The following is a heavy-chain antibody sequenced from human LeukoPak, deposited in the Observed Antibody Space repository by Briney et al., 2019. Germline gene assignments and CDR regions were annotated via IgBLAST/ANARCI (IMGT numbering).Heavy chain of an antibody. CDR3: ARQRVGATKLFDY. D-gene: IGHD1-26*01. CDR2: IYYSGST. V-gene: IGHV4-59*08. Sequence: SETLSLTCTVSGGSISSYYWSWIRQPPGKGLEWIGYIYYSGSTNYNPSLKSRVTISVDTSKNQFPLKLSSVTAADTAVYYCARQRVGATKLFDYWGQGTLVTVSS. CDR1: GGSISSYY. J-gene: IGHJ4*02.